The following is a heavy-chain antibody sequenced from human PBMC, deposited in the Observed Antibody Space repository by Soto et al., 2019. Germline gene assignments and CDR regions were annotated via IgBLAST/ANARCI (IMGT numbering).Heavy chain of an antibody. V-gene: IGHV2-5*02. Sequence: QITLKESGPTLVKPRQTLTLTCTFSGFSLSTTEEGVGWIRQPPGKAPEWLALIYWDDDKRYSPSLKTRLTITKDTSKNQVGLTVTNVDPVDTATYYCAHGSCFGADCYPNPYFDFWGQGILVTVSS. D-gene: IGHD2-21*02. CDR1: GFSLSTTEEG. CDR2: IYWDDDK. J-gene: IGHJ4*02. CDR3: AHGSCFGADCYPNPYFDF.